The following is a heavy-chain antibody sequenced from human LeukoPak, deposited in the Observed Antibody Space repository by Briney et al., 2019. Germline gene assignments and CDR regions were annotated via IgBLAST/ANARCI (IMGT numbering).Heavy chain of an antibody. CDR1: GGSISSSSYY. Sequence: SETLSLTCTVSGGSISSSSYYWGWIRQPPGKGLEWIGYIYYSGSTNYNPSLKSRVTISVDTSKNQFSLKLSSVTAADTAVYYCARDASYGSNNWFDPWGQGTLVTVSS. CDR2: IYYSGST. D-gene: IGHD5-18*01. V-gene: IGHV4-61*01. CDR3: ARDASYGSNNWFDP. J-gene: IGHJ5*02.